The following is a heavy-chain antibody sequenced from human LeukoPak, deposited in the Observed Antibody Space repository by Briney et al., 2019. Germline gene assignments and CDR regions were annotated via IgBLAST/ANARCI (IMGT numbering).Heavy chain of an antibody. J-gene: IGHJ3*02. CDR3: ARSPIRPNCSSTSCYTRAFDI. V-gene: IGHV1-69*13. CDR2: IIPIFGTA. CDR1: GGTFSSYA. D-gene: IGHD2-2*02. Sequence: SVKVSCKASGGTFSSYAISWVRQAPGQGLEWMGGIIPIFGTANYAQKFQGRVTITADESTSTAYMELSSLRSEDTAVYYCARSPIRPNCSSTSCYTRAFDIWGQGTMVTVSS.